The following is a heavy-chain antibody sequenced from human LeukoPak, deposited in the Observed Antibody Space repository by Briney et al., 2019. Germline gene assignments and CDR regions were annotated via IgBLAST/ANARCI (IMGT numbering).Heavy chain of an antibody. Sequence: ASVKVSCTASGYTFTSYGISWVRQAPGQGLEWMGWISAYNGNTNYAQKLQGRVTMTTDTSTSTAYMELRSLRSDDTAVYYCARDEMTTVTTPSDYWGQGTLVTVSS. CDR2: ISAYNGNT. CDR1: GYTFTSYG. CDR3: ARDEMTTVTTPSDY. D-gene: IGHD4-17*01. V-gene: IGHV1-18*01. J-gene: IGHJ4*02.